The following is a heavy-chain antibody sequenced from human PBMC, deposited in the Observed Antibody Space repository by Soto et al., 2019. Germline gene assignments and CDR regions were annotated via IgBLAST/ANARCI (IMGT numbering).Heavy chain of an antibody. CDR2: IRRKAAGGAT. Sequence: PGGSLRLSCATSGFTFADCDMAWFRQTPGKGLEWVSLIRRKAAGGATEYAASVKGRFAISRDDSRSITYLQMNSLKAEDTAVYYCTTDPLFSSGWYGSGQGRWYYFDYWGQGTLVTVSS. CDR3: TTDPLFSSGWYGSGQGRWYYFDY. CDR1: GFTFADCD. J-gene: IGHJ4*02. V-gene: IGHV3-49*03. D-gene: IGHD6-19*01.